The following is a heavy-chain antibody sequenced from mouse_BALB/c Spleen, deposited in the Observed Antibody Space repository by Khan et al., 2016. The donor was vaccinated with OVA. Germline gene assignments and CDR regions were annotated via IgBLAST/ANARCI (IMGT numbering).Heavy chain of an antibody. CDR1: GYTFTSYW. CDR2: IEPSDKSI. J-gene: IGHJ3*01. D-gene: IGHD1-2*01. CDR3: TGERRIITSATWFAY. Sequence: QVQLQQSGAELVMPGASVKMSCKVSGYTFTSYWMHWVKQRPGQGLEWIGVIEPSDKSITYNPKFKDKATLTVDTSTSTTYMPLSSLPSVDSAISSCTGERRIITSATWFAYWGRGTLLTVSA. V-gene: IGHV1-59*01.